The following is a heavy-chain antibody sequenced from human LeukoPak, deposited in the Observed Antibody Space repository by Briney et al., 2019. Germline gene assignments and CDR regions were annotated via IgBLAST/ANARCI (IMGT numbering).Heavy chain of an antibody. CDR1: GFTFSSYA. CDR3: AKDLDSSGWYTFHYFDY. Sequence: GGSLRLSCAASGFTFSSYAMGWVRQAPGKGLEWVSAISGSGGSTYYADSVKGRFTISRDNSKNTLYLQMNSLRAEDTAVYYCAKDLDSSGWYTFHYFDYWGQGTLVTVSS. J-gene: IGHJ4*02. CDR2: ISGSGGST. V-gene: IGHV3-23*01. D-gene: IGHD6-19*01.